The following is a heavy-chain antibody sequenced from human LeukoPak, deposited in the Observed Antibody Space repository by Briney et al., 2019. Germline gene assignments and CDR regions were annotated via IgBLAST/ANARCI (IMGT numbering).Heavy chain of an antibody. CDR2: IYSGGAT. Sequence: GGSLRLSCAASGFTFSTYGMAWVRQAPGKGLEWVSAIYSGGATYYADSVKGRFTISRDNSQNTLYLQMNSLRAEDTAVYYCARGKPYPDHEAFHMWGQGTMVTVFS. D-gene: IGHD3-16*01. J-gene: IGHJ3*02. V-gene: IGHV3-53*01. CDR3: ARGKPYPDHEAFHM. CDR1: GFTFSTYG.